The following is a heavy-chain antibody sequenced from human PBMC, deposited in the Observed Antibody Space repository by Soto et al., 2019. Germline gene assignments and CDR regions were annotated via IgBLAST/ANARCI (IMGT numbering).Heavy chain of an antibody. CDR2: LFYTGHT. CDR3: VRRYGSAFDF. J-gene: IGHJ3*01. Sequence: PSETLSLTCTVSGGSISSYYWSWIRQPPGRDLQWIGSLFYTGHTDYNPSLLSRVTISADTSKNQFFLRLTSVTAADTAVYYCVRRYGSAFDFWGQGTMVTASS. CDR1: GGSISSYY. V-gene: IGHV4-59*08. D-gene: IGHD3-10*01.